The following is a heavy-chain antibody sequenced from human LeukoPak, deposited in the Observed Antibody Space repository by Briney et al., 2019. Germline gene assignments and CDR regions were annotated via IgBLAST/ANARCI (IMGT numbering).Heavy chain of an antibody. CDR2: IYYSGST. J-gene: IGHJ3*02. V-gene: IGHV4-59*01. CDR3: ARRNPQWLENAFDI. Sequence: SETLSLTCTVSGGSISSYYWSWIRQPPGKGLEWIGYIYYSGSTNYNPSLKSRVTISVDTSKNQFSLKLSSVTAADTAVYYCARRNPQWLENAFDIWGQGTMVTVSS. CDR1: GGSISSYY. D-gene: IGHD6-19*01.